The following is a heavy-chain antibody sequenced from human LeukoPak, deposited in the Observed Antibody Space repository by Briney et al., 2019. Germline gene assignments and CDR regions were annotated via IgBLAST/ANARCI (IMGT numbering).Heavy chain of an antibody. CDR2: ISSSSSYI. D-gene: IGHD1-20*01. Sequence: PGGSLRLSCAASGFTFSSYSMNWVRQAPGKGLEWVSSISSSSSYIYYADSVKGRSTISRDNAKNSLYLQMNSLRAEDTAVYYCARVGIAGTEPFDYWGQGTLVTVSS. CDR3: ARVGIAGTEPFDY. CDR1: GFTFSSYS. V-gene: IGHV3-21*01. J-gene: IGHJ4*02.